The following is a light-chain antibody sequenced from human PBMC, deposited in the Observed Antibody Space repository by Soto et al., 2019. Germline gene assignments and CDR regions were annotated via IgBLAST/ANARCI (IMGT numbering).Light chain of an antibody. Sequence: DIQMTHSPPSLSASVGARVTITCRATQSISNYLNWYQQKPGKAPKLLIYGASSLESGVPSRFSGSGSGTDFTLTIASLQPEDFGTYCCQQSYSTPYTFGQGTILEIK. CDR2: GAS. V-gene: IGKV1-39*01. CDR3: QQSYSTPYT. J-gene: IGKJ2*01. CDR1: QSISNY.